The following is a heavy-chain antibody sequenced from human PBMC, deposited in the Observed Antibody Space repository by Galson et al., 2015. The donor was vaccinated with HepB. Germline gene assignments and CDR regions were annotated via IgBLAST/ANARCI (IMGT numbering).Heavy chain of an antibody. CDR1: GFTFSSYA. CDR2: ISGSGGST. Sequence: SLRLTCAASGFTFSSYAMSWVRQAPGKGLGWVSAISGSGGSTYYADSVKGRFTISRDNSKNTLYLQMNSLRAEDTAVYYCAKMLHDYGGTPFDYWGQGTLVTVSS. CDR3: AKMLHDYGGTPFDY. J-gene: IGHJ4*02. D-gene: IGHD4-23*01. V-gene: IGHV3-23*01.